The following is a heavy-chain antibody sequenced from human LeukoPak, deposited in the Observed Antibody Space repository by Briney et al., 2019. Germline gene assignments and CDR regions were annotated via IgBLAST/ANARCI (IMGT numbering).Heavy chain of an antibody. D-gene: IGHD3-22*01. CDR3: AKVLGHDSDGYYYYGLHV. Sequence: GGSLRLSCAASGFTFSSYAMSWVRQAPGKGLEWVSAISGSGGSTYYADSVKGRFTISRDNLNNTVYLQMNSLRAEDTAVYYCAKVLGHDSDGYYYYGLHVWGQGTTVTVSS. V-gene: IGHV3-23*01. J-gene: IGHJ6*02. CDR1: GFTFSSYA. CDR2: ISGSGGST.